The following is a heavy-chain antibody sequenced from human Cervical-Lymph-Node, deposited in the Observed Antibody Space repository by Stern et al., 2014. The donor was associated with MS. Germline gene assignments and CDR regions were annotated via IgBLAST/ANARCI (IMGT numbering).Heavy chain of an antibody. D-gene: IGHD6-13*01. V-gene: IGHV3-33*01. J-gene: IGHJ4*02. Sequence: VQLVESGGGVVQPGRSLRLSCAASGFTFSSYGMHWVRQAPGKGLEWVAVIWYDGSNKYYADSVKGRFTISRDNSKNTLYLQMNSLRAEDTAVYYCAREVAAAGPTGVLYYFDYWGQGTLVTVSS. CDR1: GFTFSSYG. CDR2: IWYDGSNK. CDR3: AREVAAAGPTGVLYYFDY.